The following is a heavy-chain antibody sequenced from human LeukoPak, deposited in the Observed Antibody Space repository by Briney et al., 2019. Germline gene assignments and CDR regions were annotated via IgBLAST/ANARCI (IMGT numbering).Heavy chain of an antibody. V-gene: IGHV4-59*01. D-gene: IGHD5-18*01. J-gene: IGHJ4*02. Sequence: RLPXGXGLEGMGYIYSPAPTYYHPSLNTPVTISLDTSKTPFSLKLSSVTAADAAVYYCARAGYSYGTGYYFDYWGQGALVTVSS. CDR3: ARAGYSYGTGYYFDY. CDR2: IYSPAPT.